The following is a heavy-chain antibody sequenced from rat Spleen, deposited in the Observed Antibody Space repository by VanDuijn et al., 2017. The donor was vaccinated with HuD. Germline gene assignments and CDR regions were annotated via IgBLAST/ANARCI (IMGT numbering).Heavy chain of an antibody. CDR1: GFTFSNYG. V-gene: IGHV5-29*01. J-gene: IGHJ2*01. CDR2: VGHDGSGT. CDR3: ARRNNLSFDY. D-gene: IGHD1-10*01. Sequence: EVQLVESGGGLVQPGGSLKLSCAASGFTFSNYGMAWVRQTPTKGLEWVATVGHDGSGTFYRDSVKGRFTISRDNAKNTQYLQMDSLRSEDTATYYCARRNNLSFDYWGQGVMVTVSS.